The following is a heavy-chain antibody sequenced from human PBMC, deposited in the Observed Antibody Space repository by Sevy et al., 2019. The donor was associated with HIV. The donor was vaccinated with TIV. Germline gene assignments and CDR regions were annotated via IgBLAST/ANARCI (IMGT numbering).Heavy chain of an antibody. J-gene: IGHJ4*02. CDR1: GGTFSSYA. D-gene: IGHD3-3*01. V-gene: IGHV1-69*01. CDR2: IIPIFGTA. CDR3: ARGVLRFLEWSTKGYYFDY. Sequence: KISCKASGGTFSSYAISWVRQAPGQGLEWMGGIIPIFGTANYAQKFQGRVTITADESTSTAYMELSSLRSEDTAVYYCARGVLRFLEWSTKGYYFDYWGQGTLVTVSS.